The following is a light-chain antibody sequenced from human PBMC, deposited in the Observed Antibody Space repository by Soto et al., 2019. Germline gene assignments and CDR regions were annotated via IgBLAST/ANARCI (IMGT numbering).Light chain of an antibody. V-gene: IGLV1-44*01. J-gene: IGLJ3*02. CDR2: GNS. CDR3: AAWDDSLRGVV. Sequence: QSVLTQPPSASETPGQRVTIACSGSTSNIGGNTVNWYQQLPGAAPKLLMHGNSQRPSGVPDRFSGSKSGTSASLAIIGLRTEDEAHYYCAAWDDSLRGVVFGGGTKLTVL. CDR1: TSNIGGNT.